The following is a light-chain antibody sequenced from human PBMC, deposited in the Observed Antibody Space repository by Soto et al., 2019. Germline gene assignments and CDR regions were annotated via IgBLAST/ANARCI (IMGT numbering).Light chain of an antibody. CDR1: QDIYNY. CDR3: QQYETLPPT. CDR2: GAS. Sequence: DIQMTQSPSSLSASVGDRVTITCQASQDIYNYLNWYQQKPGKAPKLLIYGASNLQTGVPSRFTGSGSGTDFTFTISSLQSEDIATYYCQQYETLPPTFVGGTKVDIK. J-gene: IGKJ4*01. V-gene: IGKV1-33*01.